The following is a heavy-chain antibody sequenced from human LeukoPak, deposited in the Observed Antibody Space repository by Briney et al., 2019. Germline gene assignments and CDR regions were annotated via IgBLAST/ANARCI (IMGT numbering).Heavy chain of an antibody. D-gene: IGHD3-9*01. CDR2: INHSGST. J-gene: IGHJ5*02. CDR1: GGSFSGYY. V-gene: IGHV4-34*01. Sequence: PSETLSLTCAVYGGSFSGYYWSWLRQPPGKGLEWIGEINHSGSTNYNPSLKSRVTISVDTSKNQFSLKLSSVTAADTAVYYCARDYDALTAYPPTQLFDPWGQGTLVTVSS. CDR3: ARDYDALTAYPPTQLFDP.